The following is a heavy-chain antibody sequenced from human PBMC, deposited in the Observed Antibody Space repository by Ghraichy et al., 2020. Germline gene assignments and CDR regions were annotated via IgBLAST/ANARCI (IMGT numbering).Heavy chain of an antibody. D-gene: IGHD4-11*01. V-gene: IGHV3-30*18. CDR2: VSSDGTNK. CDR1: GFAFSSYG. J-gene: IGHJ6*02. Sequence: GGSLRLSCAASGFAFSSYGIHWVRQAPGKGLEWVAVVSSDGTNKFYADSVKGRFTISRDTSKNTVDLQMNSLRAEDTAVYYCAKPRQSFYYYYDMHVWGQGTTVTVSS. CDR3: AKPRQSFYYYYDMHV.